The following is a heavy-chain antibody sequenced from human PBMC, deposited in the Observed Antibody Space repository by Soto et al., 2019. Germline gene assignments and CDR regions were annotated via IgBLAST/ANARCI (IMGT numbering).Heavy chain of an antibody. J-gene: IGHJ2*01. V-gene: IGHV3-53*01. CDR3: ARGLGTMVRGLVANWYFDL. D-gene: IGHD3-10*01. CDR1: GFSVSSNY. CDR2: ISSGGST. Sequence: EVQLVESGGGLIQPGGSLRLSCVASGFSVSSNYMNWVRQAPGKGLEWVSVISSGGSTNYADSVEGRFTISRDTSKNTLYVQMNSLRAEDTAVYYCARGLGTMVRGLVANWYFDLWGRGTLVTVSS.